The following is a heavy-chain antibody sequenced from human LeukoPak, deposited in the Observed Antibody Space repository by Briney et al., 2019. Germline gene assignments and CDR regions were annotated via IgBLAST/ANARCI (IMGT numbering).Heavy chain of an antibody. Sequence: GGSLRFSCAAYGFTFSNYEMNWVRQAPGKGLEWVSYISSSGSSINYADSVKGRFTTSRDNAENSLSLQMNSLRAEDTAVYYCSRVACSSTTCYLAYWGQGTLVTVSS. CDR3: SRVACSSTTCYLAY. CDR1: GFTFSNYE. D-gene: IGHD2-2*01. J-gene: IGHJ4*02. V-gene: IGHV3-48*03. CDR2: ISSSGSSI.